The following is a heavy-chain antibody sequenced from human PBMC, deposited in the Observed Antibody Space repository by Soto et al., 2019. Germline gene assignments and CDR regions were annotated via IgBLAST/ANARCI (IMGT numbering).Heavy chain of an antibody. D-gene: IGHD1-1*01. CDR3: ARDYGLWNLMYYFDY. J-gene: IGHJ4*02. Sequence: PGXSRRLSGATSGFTFRSYNMHWVRQAPVKGLEWVAVIWYDGSNKYYADSVKGRFTISRDNSKNTLYLQMNSLRAEDTAVYYCARDYGLWNLMYYFDYWGQGTLVTVSS. CDR1: GFTFRSYN. CDR2: IWYDGSNK. V-gene: IGHV3-33*01.